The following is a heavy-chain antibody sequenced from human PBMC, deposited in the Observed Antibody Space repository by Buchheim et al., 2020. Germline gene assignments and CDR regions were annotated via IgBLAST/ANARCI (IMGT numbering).Heavy chain of an antibody. CDR2: IWSDERNK. CDR1: GFSFKHYG. CDR3: ARDLRKGRYFDF. V-gene: IGHV3-33*01. J-gene: IGHJ2*01. Sequence: QVQLVESGGGVVQPGRSLRLSCAASGFSFKHYGMHWVRQAPGKGLEWLALIWSDERNKNYADTVKGRFTISRDNSKNTLSLEMNSLRAEDTAVYYCARDLRKGRYFDFWGRGTL.